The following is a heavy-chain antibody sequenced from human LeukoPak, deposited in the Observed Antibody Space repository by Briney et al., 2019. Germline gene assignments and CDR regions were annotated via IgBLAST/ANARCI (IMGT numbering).Heavy chain of an antibody. J-gene: IGHJ4*02. CDR2: IRYDGSNK. D-gene: IGHD1-1*01. Sequence: GGSLRLSCAASGFTFSSYGMHWVRQAPGKGLEWVAFIRYDGSNKYYADSVKGRFTISRDNSKNTLYLQMNSLRAEVTAVYYCAPRDWNDGPASQWGQGTRVSVSS. CDR3: APRDWNDGPASQ. CDR1: GFTFSSYG. V-gene: IGHV3-30*02.